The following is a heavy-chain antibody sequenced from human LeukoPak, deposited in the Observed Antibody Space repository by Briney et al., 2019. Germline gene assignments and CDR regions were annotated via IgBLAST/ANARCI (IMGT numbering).Heavy chain of an antibody. CDR2: ISAYNGNT. CDR1: GYTFTSYG. D-gene: IGHD2-2*01. V-gene: IGHV1-18*01. Sequence: ASVKVSCKASGYTFTSYGISWVRQAPGQGLEWMGWISAYNGNTNYAQKLQGRVTMTRDTSISTAYMELSRLRSDDTAVYYCARILGYCSSTSCYDFDYWGQGTLVTVSS. CDR3: ARILGYCSSTSCYDFDY. J-gene: IGHJ4*02.